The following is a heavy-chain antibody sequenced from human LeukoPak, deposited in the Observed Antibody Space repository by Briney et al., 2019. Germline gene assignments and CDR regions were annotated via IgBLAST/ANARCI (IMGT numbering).Heavy chain of an antibody. Sequence: PSETLSLTCAVSGYSISSGYYWGWIPQPPGTGLEWIGSIYHSGSTYYNPSLKSRVTISVDTSKNQFSLKLSSVTAADTAVYYCARDPDYYDSSGYYQGAFDIWGQGTMVTVSS. D-gene: IGHD3-22*01. CDR1: GYSISSGYY. J-gene: IGHJ3*02. CDR2: IYHSGST. V-gene: IGHV4-38-2*02. CDR3: ARDPDYYDSSGYYQGAFDI.